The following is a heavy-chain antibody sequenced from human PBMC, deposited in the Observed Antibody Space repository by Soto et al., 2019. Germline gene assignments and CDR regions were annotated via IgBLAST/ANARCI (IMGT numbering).Heavy chain of an antibody. D-gene: IGHD4-17*01. J-gene: IGHJ4*02. CDR1: GGSIRGSSYY. V-gene: IGHV4-39*01. Sequence: PSETLSLTCTVAGGSIRGSSYYWGWIRQPPGKGLEWIGSIYYSGSTYYNPSLKSRVTISVDTSKNQFSLKLSSVTAADTAVYYCARLGLYVSTVVDYWGQGTLVTVSS. CDR2: IYYSGST. CDR3: ARLGLYVSTVVDY.